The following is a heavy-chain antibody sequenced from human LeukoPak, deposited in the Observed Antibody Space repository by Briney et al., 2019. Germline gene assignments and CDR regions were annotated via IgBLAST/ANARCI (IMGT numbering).Heavy chain of an antibody. CDR1: GLSFSSFA. Sequence: PGGSLRLSCAASGLSFSSFAMSWVRQAPARGLEWLSSMKGTGETFYEDSVRGRFTLSRDDSRNTVYLQLNNLRVEDTAVYYCARASRVSSADAVRWGQGTVVTVSS. CDR3: ARASRVSSADAVR. J-gene: IGHJ4*02. CDR2: MKGTGET. D-gene: IGHD3-10*01. V-gene: IGHV3-23*01.